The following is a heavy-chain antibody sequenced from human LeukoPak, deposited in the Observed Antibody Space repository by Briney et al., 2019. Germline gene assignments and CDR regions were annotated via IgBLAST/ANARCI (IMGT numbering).Heavy chain of an antibody. CDR1: GGSFSIYY. CDR3: ATRDV. V-gene: IGHV4-34*01. J-gene: IGHJ6*02. CDR2: INHSGST. Sequence: SEILSLTCSVYGGSFSIYYWSWIRQPPGKGLEWIGEINHSGSTNYNPSLKSRVTISVDTSKNQFSLRLSSVTAADTAVYYCATRDVWGQGTTVTVSS.